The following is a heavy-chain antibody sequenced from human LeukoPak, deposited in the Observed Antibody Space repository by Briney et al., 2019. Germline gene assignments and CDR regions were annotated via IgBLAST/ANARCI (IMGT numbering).Heavy chain of an antibody. J-gene: IGHJ3*02. CDR1: GFTFSNYY. D-gene: IGHD2-2*01. CDR2: INSGGTST. Sequence: GGSLRLSCADPGFTFSNYYMSWIRQAPGKGLEWVSYINSGGTSTNYADSVKGRFTISRDNSKNSLYLQMNSLSAEDTAVYYCARVKGTYCTSTTCQPAFDIWGQGTMVTVSS. V-gene: IGHV3-11*05. CDR3: ARVKGTYCTSTTCQPAFDI.